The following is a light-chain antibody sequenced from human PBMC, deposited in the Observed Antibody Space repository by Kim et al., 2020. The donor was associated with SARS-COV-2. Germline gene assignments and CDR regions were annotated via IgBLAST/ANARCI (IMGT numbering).Light chain of an antibody. V-gene: IGLV2-14*03. CDR3: SSCTSSSTYV. Sequence: IPISCSGTSIDVCANNYVSWYQQHRGKAPKLLIYDVSKRPSVVADRFSGSKSGNTASLTISGLQAEDEADYYCSSCTSSSTYVFGTGTKVTVL. J-gene: IGLJ1*01. CDR2: DVS. CDR1: SIDVCANNY.